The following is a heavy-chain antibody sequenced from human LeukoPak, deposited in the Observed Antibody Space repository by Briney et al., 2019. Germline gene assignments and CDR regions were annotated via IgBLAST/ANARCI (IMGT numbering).Heavy chain of an antibody. CDR2: ISSTSSTK. J-gene: IGHJ1*01. Sequence: GGSLRLSCAASGFTFSTYSMNWVRQASGKGLEWLSYISSTSSTKYYGDSVKGRFTISRDNAKNSLYLQMNSLRAEDTAVYYCARVVVTAIFGGRGYFQHWGQGTLVTVSS. CDR1: GFTFSTYS. V-gene: IGHV3-48*01. CDR3: ARVVVTAIFGGRGYFQH. D-gene: IGHD2-21*02.